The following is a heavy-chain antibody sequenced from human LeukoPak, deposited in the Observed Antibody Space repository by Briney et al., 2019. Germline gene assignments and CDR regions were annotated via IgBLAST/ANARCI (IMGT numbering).Heavy chain of an antibody. Sequence: PSETLSLTCAVYGGSFSGYYWSWIRQPPGKGLEWIREINHSGSTNYNPSLKSRVTISVDTSKNQFSLKLNSVTAADTAVYYCARARAVTGSPFDPWGQGTLVTVSS. V-gene: IGHV4-34*01. CDR3: ARARAVTGSPFDP. D-gene: IGHD1-14*01. J-gene: IGHJ5*02. CDR1: GGSFSGYY. CDR2: INHSGST.